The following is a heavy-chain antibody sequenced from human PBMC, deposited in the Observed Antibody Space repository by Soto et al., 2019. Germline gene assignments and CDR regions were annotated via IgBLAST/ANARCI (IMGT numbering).Heavy chain of an antibody. CDR3: ARRPWVVTPSGYYYYGMDV. Sequence: SETLSRTCAVYGGSFSGYYWIWIRRPPGKGLEWIGEINHSGSTNYNPSLKSRVTISVDTSKNQFSLKLSSVTAADTAVYYCARRPWVVTPSGYYYYGMDVWGQGTTVTVSS. J-gene: IGHJ6*02. D-gene: IGHD6-19*01. V-gene: IGHV4-34*01. CDR2: INHSGST. CDR1: GGSFSGYY.